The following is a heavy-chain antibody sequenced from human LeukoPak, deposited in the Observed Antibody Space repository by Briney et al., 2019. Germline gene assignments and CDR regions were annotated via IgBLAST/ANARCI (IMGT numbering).Heavy chain of an antibody. CDR2: IGNTGHPT. V-gene: IGHV3-23*01. CDR3: AIDVNWDY. D-gene: IGHD1-1*01. Sequence: SGGSLRLSCSASGFTFRNYAVSWVRQAPGKGLEWVSAIGNTGHPTYYADSVKGRFTISRDNSMDTLYLQMNTLRAEDTAMYYCAIDVNWDYWGQGTLVTVSS. J-gene: IGHJ4*02. CDR1: GFTFRNYA.